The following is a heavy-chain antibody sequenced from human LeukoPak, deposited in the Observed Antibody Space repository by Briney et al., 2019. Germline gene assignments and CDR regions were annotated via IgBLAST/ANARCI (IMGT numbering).Heavy chain of an antibody. CDR2: ISRSGSII. CDR3: ARARASFGRFLEPCPFDP. J-gene: IGHJ5*02. D-gene: IGHD3-3*01. Sequence: GGCLRLSCAASGFTFSNYEMNWVRQAPGKGLEWVSYISRSGSIIYYADSVKGRFTISRDNAKNSLYLQMNSLGAEDTAVYYCARARASFGRFLEPCPFDPWGQGTLVTVSP. CDR1: GFTFSNYE. V-gene: IGHV3-48*03.